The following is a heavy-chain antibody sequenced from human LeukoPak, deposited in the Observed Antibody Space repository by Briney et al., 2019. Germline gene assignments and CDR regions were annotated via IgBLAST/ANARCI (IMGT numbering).Heavy chain of an antibody. Sequence: ASVKVSCKASGYTFTSYYMHWVRQAPGQGLEWMGIINPSGGSTSYAQKFQGRVTMTRDTSTSTVYMELNSLRSEDTAVYYCARGEIGYCTNGVCGGSTANDYWGQGTLVTVSS. CDR2: INPSGGST. J-gene: IGHJ4*02. CDR3: ARGEIGYCTNGVCGGSTANDY. D-gene: IGHD2-8*01. V-gene: IGHV1-46*01. CDR1: GYTFTSYY.